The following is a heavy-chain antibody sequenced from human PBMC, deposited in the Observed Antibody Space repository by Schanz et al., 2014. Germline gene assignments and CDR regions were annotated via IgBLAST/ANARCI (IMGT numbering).Heavy chain of an antibody. V-gene: IGHV3-23*01. Sequence: EVQLLESGGGLVQPGGSLRLSCAASGFTFGDYAMTWVRQAPGKGLEWVSAINTGVNTYYADSVRGRFTISRDNSKNTVHLQMNSLRAEDTAVYFCVSQTGSPNYWGQGTLVTVSS. CDR1: GFTFGDYA. CDR3: VSQTGSPNY. CDR2: INTGVNT. J-gene: IGHJ4*02. D-gene: IGHD6-13*01.